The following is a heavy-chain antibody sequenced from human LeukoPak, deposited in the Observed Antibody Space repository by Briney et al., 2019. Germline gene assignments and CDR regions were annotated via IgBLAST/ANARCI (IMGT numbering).Heavy chain of an antibody. V-gene: IGHV3-30*02. CDR2: IRYDGSNK. Sequence: GSLRLSCAASGFTFSSYGMHWVRQAPGKGLEWVAFIRYDGSNKYYADSVKGRFTISRDNSKNTLYLQMNSPRAEDTAVYYCAKDIRYFDWFPYFDYWGQGALATVSS. CDR1: GFTFSSYG. D-gene: IGHD3-9*01. J-gene: IGHJ4*02. CDR3: AKDIRYFDWFPYFDY.